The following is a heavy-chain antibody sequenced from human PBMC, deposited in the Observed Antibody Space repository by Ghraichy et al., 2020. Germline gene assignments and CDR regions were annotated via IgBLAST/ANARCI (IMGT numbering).Heavy chain of an antibody. D-gene: IGHD6-13*01. CDR1: GFTVSSNY. Sequence: GALRLSCAASGFTVSSNYMSWVRQAPGKGLEWVSVIYSGGSTYYADSVRGRFTISRDNPKSTLYLQMNSLRVEDTAVYYCARGEATAGTLLVYWGQGTLVTVSS. CDR2: IYSGGST. V-gene: IGHV3-66*01. J-gene: IGHJ4*02. CDR3: ARGEATAGTLLVY.